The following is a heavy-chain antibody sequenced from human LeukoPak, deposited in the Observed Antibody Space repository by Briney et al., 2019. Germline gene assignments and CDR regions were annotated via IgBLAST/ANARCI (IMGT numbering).Heavy chain of an antibody. CDR1: GGSFSGYY. CDR3: ARRKVSSSSTGCNVRYYYCINV. D-gene: IGHD2-2*01. CDR2: INHSGST. J-gene: IGHJ6*02. V-gene: IGHV4-34*01. Sequence: SETLSLTCAVYGGSFSGYYWSWIRQPPGKGLEWIGEINHSGSTNYNPSLKSRVTLSVHTSKNQFSLKLSSVAAADTAVYYCARRKVSSSSTGCNVRYYYCINVWGQGTTVTVSS.